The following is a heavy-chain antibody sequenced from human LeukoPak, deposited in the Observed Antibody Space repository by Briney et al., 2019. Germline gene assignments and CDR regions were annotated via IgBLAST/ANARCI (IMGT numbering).Heavy chain of an antibody. Sequence: PSETLSLTCTVSGGSISSYYWSWIRQPPGKGLEWVGEINHSGSTNYNPSLKSRVTISVDTSKNQFSLKLSSVTAADTAVYYCARGYCTNGVCYPPTYYFDYWGQGTLVTVSS. D-gene: IGHD2-8*01. CDR2: INHSGST. V-gene: IGHV4-34*01. CDR1: GGSISSYY. CDR3: ARGYCTNGVCYPPTYYFDY. J-gene: IGHJ4*02.